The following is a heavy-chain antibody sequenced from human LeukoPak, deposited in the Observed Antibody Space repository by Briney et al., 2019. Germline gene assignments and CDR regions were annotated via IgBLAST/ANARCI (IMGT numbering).Heavy chain of an antibody. CDR2: ISSSSSYI. D-gene: IGHD3-22*01. V-gene: IGHV3-21*01. Sequence: GGSLRLSFAASGFTFSRYSMNWVRQAPGKGLEWVSSISSSSSYIYYADSVKGRFTVSRDNAKNSLFLQINSLRVEDTAVYYCARVAYDSSGYYGDWGQGTLVTVSS. CDR3: ARVAYDSSGYYGD. CDR1: GFTFSRYS. J-gene: IGHJ4*02.